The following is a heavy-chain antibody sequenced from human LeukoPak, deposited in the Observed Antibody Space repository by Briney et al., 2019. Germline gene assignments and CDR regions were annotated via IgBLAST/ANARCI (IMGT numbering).Heavy chain of an antibody. Sequence: PSETLSLTCTVSGGSISSYHWNWIRQPPGKGLEWIRNIFYNGGTNYNPSLKSRVTISVDTSKKQISLKLSSVTAADTAVYYCAGRTDSPNSFDCWGQGTLVTVSS. V-gene: IGHV4-59*08. J-gene: IGHJ4*02. CDR2: IFYNGGT. CDR1: GGSISSYH. CDR3: AGRTDSPNSFDC. D-gene: IGHD1-1*01.